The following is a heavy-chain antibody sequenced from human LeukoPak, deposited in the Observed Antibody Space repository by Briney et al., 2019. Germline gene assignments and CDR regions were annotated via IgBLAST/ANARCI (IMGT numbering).Heavy chain of an antibody. D-gene: IGHD6-19*01. CDR2: VGSAGDT. V-gene: IGHV3-13*01. J-gene: IGHJ6*02. Sequence: GGSLRLSCAASGFSVSNYDMHWVRQPAGKGLEWVSAVGSAGDTYYIDSVKGRFTSSRENAKNSLFLQMNRLRAGDTAVYFCARENVLAVAGKNYYYGMDVWGQGTTVTVSS. CDR3: ARENVLAVAGKNYYYGMDV. CDR1: GFSVSNYD.